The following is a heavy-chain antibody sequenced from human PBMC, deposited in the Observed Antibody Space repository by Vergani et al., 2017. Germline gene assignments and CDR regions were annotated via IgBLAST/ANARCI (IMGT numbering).Heavy chain of an antibody. V-gene: IGHV1-69*01. D-gene: IGHD2-15*01. CDR2: IIPIFGTE. CDR3: AGEPPXGYCLGGSCYLDN. J-gene: IGHJ4*02. CDR1: GGTFGRYA. Sequence: QVQLVQSGAEVKKPGSSVKVSCKASGGTFGRYAISWVREAPGQGLEWMGGIIPIFGTENYAQKFQGRVTLSADESTSTAYMELSRLRSEDTAVYNCAGEPPXGYCLGGSCYLDNWGQGTLVTVSS.